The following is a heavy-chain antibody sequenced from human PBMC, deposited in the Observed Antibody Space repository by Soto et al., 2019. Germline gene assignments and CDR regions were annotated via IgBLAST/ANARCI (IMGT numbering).Heavy chain of an antibody. CDR1: GFTFTSSA. J-gene: IGHJ4*02. CDR2: IVVGSGNT. CDR3: AALNTTVTYYFDY. Sequence: QMQLVQSGPEVKKPGTSVKVSCKASGFTFTSSAVQWVRQARGQRLEWIGWIVVGSGNTNYAQKFQERVIITRDMSTSTAYMELSSLRSEDTAVYYCAALNTTVTYYFDYWGQGTLVTVSS. V-gene: IGHV1-58*01. D-gene: IGHD4-17*01.